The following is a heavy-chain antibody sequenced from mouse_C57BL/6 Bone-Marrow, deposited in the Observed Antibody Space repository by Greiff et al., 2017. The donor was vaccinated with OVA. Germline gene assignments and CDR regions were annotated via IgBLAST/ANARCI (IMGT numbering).Heavy chain of an antibody. CDR1: GYTFTSYW. Sequence: VQLKQPGAELVKPGASVKLSCKASGYTFTSYWMHWVKQRPGQGLEWIGMIHPNSGSTNYNEKFKSKATLTVDKSSSTAYMQLSSLTSEDSAVYYCAAYTYYYAMDYWGQGTSVTVSS. D-gene: IGHD1-3*01. CDR3: AAYTYYYAMDY. V-gene: IGHV1-64*01. CDR2: IHPNSGST. J-gene: IGHJ4*01.